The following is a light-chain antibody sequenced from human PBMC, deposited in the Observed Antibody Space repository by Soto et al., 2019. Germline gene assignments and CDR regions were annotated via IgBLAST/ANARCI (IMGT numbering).Light chain of an antibody. CDR1: QSIRSN. J-gene: IGKJ1*01. CDR3: QQYGSSPPET. Sequence: EIVMTQSPATLSVSPGERATLSCRASQSIRSNLAWYQQKPGQAPRLLIYGASSRATGIPDRFSGSGSGTDFTLTISRLEPEDFAVYYCQQYGSSPPETFGQGTKVDIK. CDR2: GAS. V-gene: IGKV3-20*01.